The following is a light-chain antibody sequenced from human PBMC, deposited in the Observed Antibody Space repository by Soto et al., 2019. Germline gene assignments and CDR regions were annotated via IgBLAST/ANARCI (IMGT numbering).Light chain of an antibody. V-gene: IGKV3-15*01. CDR3: QQYNNWPPIT. Sequence: EIMKTQSPATLSVSPGERATLSCRASQSVRNNLAWYQQKPGQAPRLLIYYASTRATGIPARFSGSGSGTECTLTISSLQSEDFALYYCQQYNNWPPITFGQGTRLEMK. J-gene: IGKJ5*01. CDR2: YAS. CDR1: QSVRNN.